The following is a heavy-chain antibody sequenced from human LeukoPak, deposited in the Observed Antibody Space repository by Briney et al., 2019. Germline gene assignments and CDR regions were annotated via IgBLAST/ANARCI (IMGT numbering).Heavy chain of an antibody. D-gene: IGHD7-27*01. CDR1: GFTFSSYA. J-gene: IGHJ3*02. CDR2: ISYDGSNK. V-gene: IGHV3-30-3*01. Sequence: GGSLRLSSAASGFTFSSYAMHWVRQAPGKGLEWVAVISYDGSNKYYADSVKGRFTISRDNSKNTLYLQMNSLRAEDTAVYYYAMLWGSRRAFDIWGQGTMVTVSS. CDR3: AMLWGSRRAFDI.